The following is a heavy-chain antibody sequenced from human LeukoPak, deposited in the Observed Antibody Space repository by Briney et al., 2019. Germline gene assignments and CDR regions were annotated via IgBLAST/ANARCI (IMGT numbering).Heavy chain of an antibody. CDR2: IYYSGST. Sequence: PSETLSLTCTVSGGSISSGGYYWSWIRQHPGKGLEWIGYIYYSGSTYYNPSLKSRVTISVDTSKNQFSLKLSSVTAADTAVYYCARDNRGYSYGYYDYWGQGTLVTVSS. J-gene: IGHJ4*02. V-gene: IGHV4-31*03. CDR3: ARDNRGYSYGYYDY. CDR1: GGSISSGGYY. D-gene: IGHD5-18*01.